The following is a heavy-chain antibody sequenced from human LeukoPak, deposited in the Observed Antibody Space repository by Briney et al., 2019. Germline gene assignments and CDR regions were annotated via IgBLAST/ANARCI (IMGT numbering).Heavy chain of an antibody. Sequence: SETLSLTCTVSGGSISSYYWTWIRQPPGKGLEWIGYIYYSGSTNYNPSLKSRVTISVDTSKNQFSLKLSSVTAADTAVYYCAREGTYYDSSGSPYAFDIWGQGTMVTVSS. CDR3: AREGTYYDSSGSPYAFDI. V-gene: IGHV4-59*01. D-gene: IGHD3-22*01. CDR1: GGSISSYY. J-gene: IGHJ3*02. CDR2: IYYSGST.